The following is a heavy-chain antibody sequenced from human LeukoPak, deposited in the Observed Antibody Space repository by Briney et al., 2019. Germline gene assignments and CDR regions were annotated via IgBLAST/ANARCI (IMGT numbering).Heavy chain of an antibody. D-gene: IGHD5/OR15-5a*01. Sequence: PSETLSLTCAVSGGSISSSSWWSWVRQPPGKGLEWIGEVFHDGSPNYNPSFRGRVTILVDKSKNQFSLNLGSLTAADTAMYYCARDPNIVSAVILRAFDIWGQGTMVSVSS. V-gene: IGHV4-4*02. J-gene: IGHJ3*02. CDR3: ARDPNIVSAVILRAFDI. CDR2: VFHDGSP. CDR1: GGSISSSSW.